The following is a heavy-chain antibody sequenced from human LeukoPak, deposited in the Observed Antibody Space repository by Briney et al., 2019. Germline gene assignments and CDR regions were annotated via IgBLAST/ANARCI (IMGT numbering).Heavy chain of an antibody. CDR2: IYYSGST. CDR1: GGSISSGGYY. D-gene: IGHD3-22*01. Sequence: PSQTLSLTCTVSGGSISSGGYYWSWIRQHPGKGLEWIGYIYYSGSTYYNPSLKSRVTISVDTSKNQFSLKLSSVTAADTAVYYCARSYYYDSSGSRDYFDYWGLGTLVTVSS. CDR3: ARSYYYDSSGSRDYFDY. J-gene: IGHJ4*02. V-gene: IGHV4-31*03.